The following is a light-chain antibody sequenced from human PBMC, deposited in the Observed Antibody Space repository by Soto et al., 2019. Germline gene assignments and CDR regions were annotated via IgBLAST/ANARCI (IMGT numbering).Light chain of an antibody. CDR3: CSYAGSSFAV. CDR2: EGS. V-gene: IGLV2-23*01. J-gene: IGLJ7*01. CDR1: SSDVGIYNL. Sequence: QSALTQPASVSGSPGPSITISCTGTSSDVGIYNLVSWYQHHPGKAPKLMIDEGSKRPSGVSNRFSGSKSGNTASLTVSGLQAEDEADYYCCSYAGSSFAVFGGGTQPTVL.